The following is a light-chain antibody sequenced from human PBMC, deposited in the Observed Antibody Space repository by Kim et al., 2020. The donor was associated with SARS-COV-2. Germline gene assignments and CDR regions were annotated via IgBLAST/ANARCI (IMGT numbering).Light chain of an antibody. CDR2: KAS. Sequence: DIQMTRSPSTLSASVGDRATITCRPSQSISSWLAWYQQKPGKAPKLLIYKASSLESGVPSRFSGSGPGTEFTLTISSLQPDDFAPYYCQHYNTYSRTFGQGTKVDIK. CDR3: QHYNTYSRT. J-gene: IGKJ1*01. CDR1: QSISSW. V-gene: IGKV1-5*03.